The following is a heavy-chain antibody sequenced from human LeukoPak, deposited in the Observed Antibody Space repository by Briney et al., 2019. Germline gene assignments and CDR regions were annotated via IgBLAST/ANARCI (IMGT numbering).Heavy chain of an antibody. J-gene: IGHJ4*02. D-gene: IGHD3-22*01. CDR2: IYPADSDT. CDR1: GYSFTSYW. CDR3: ARLKYYYESSGYYYGDY. V-gene: IGHV5-51*01. Sequence: GESLKISCKGSGYSFTSYWIGWVRQMPGKGLEWMESIYPADSDTRYSPSFQGQVTISADKSISTAYLQWSSLKASDTAMYYCARLKYYYESSGYYYGDYWGQGTLVTVSS.